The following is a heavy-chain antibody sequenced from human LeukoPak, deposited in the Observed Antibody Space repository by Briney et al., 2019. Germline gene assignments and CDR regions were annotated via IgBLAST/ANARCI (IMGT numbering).Heavy chain of an antibody. V-gene: IGHV3-20*04. Sequence: PGGSLRLSCAASGFTFDDYGMSWFRQAPGKGLEWVSGINWNGGSTGYADSVKGRFTISRDNAKNSLYLQMNSLRAEDTALYYCARAGLNTANLPYYFDYWGQGTLVTVSS. CDR2: INWNGGST. CDR3: ARAGLNTANLPYYFDY. D-gene: IGHD5-18*01. CDR1: GFTFDDYG. J-gene: IGHJ4*02.